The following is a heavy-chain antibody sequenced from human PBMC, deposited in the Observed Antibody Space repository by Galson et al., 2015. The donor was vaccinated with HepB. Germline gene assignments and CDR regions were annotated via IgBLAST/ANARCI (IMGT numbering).Heavy chain of an antibody. CDR2: INQDGSKK. Sequence: LRLSCAASGFTFSKNWMSWVRQAPGKGLEWVAYINQDGSKKYYVDSMKGRLTISRDDAQNSLYLQMNSLRAEDTAVYYCARVLWADWNSSGIVCWGQGTLVTVSS. CDR3: ARVLWADWNSSGIVC. CDR1: GFTFSKNW. V-gene: IGHV3-7*04. D-gene: IGHD6-19*01. J-gene: IGHJ4*02.